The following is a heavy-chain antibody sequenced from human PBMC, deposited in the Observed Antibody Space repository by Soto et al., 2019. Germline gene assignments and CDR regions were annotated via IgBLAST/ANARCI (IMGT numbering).Heavy chain of an antibody. J-gene: IGHJ5*01. Sequence: TLCLTIAVSRYAISTVYFFWSWICQPPVEPLKYIGYIYTSATTHYNPSFESRVAISLDTSKSQFYLNVHSVTAADNAVYFCARGRYCLTGRCFPNWFDSWGQGTLVTVS. CDR2: IYTSATT. CDR1: RYAISTVYFF. V-gene: IGHV4-30-4*01. D-gene: IGHD2-15*01. CDR3: ARGRYCLTGRCFPNWFDS.